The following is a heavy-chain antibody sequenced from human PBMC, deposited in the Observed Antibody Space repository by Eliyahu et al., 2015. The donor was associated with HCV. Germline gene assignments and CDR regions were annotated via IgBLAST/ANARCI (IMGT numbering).Heavy chain of an antibody. J-gene: IGHJ6*02. D-gene: IGHD2-2*01. V-gene: IGHV1-46*01. Sequence: QVQLVQSGAEVKKPGASVKVSCKASXXTFXTYXXXWVRQAPXQGLEWMGIINPSGGTTSSAQKFQGRVTMTRDTSTTTVYMELSSLRSEDTAVYYCARRYCYDTSCYLGMDVWGQGTTVTVSS. CDR3: ARRYCYDTSCYLGMDV. CDR2: INPSGGTT. CDR1: XXTFXTYX.